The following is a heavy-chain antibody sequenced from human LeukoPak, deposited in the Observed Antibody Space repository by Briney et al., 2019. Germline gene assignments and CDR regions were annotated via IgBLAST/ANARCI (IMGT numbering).Heavy chain of an antibody. Sequence: GGSLRLSCAASGFTFDDYAMHWVRQAPGKGLEWVSGISWNSGSIGYADSVKGRFTISRDNAKNSLYLQMNSLRAEDTASYYCAKDMDPYYYDSSGYYYVWDYWGQGTLVTVSS. CDR2: ISWNSGSI. D-gene: IGHD3-22*01. CDR3: AKDMDPYYYDSSGYYYVWDY. J-gene: IGHJ4*02. V-gene: IGHV3-9*01. CDR1: GFTFDDYA.